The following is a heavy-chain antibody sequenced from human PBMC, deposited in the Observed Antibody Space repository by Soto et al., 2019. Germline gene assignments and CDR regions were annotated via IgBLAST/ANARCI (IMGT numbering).Heavy chain of an antibody. V-gene: IGHV1-58*01. J-gene: IGHJ4*02. CDR2: IVVGSGHT. CDR1: GSTFTSSA. D-gene: IGHD1-26*01. CDR3: AVVAAPWHTGSYDYFAD. Sequence: QMQLVQSGPEVKKPGTSVKVSCKASGSTFTSSAVQWVRQARGQRLEWIGWIVVGSGHTNYEQKLQESVNITRDLSKSTAYMGLSSLSSEATAGYYCAVVAAPWHTGSYDYFADWGQGTLVTVSS.